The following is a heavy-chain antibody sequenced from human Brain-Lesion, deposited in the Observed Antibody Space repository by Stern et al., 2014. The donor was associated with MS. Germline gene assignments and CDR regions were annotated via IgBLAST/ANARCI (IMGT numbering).Heavy chain of an antibody. CDR1: GGSVSSTSYA. CDR3: AGEEDIRYCSGGSCTGNWFDP. V-gene: IGHV4-39*01. J-gene: IGHJ5*02. CDR2: IYYSGNT. Sequence: QLQLQESGPGLVKPSETLSLTCTVAGGSVSSTSYAWAWIRQPPGKGLEWIGTIYYSGNTYYSPSLKSRLPIPLDPSKNQFSRQLRFVPAADTAVYYCAGEEDIRYCSGGSCTGNWFDPWGQGTLVTVSS. D-gene: IGHD2-15*01.